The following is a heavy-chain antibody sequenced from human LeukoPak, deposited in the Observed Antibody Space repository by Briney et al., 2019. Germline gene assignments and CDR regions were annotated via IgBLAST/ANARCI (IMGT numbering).Heavy chain of an antibody. J-gene: IGHJ3*02. CDR3: ATTPVVLYYYDSSGYHDAFDI. CDR2: INHSGST. CDR1: GGSFSGYY. Sequence: PSETLSLTCAVYGGSFSGYYWSWIRQPPGKGLEWIGEINHSGSTNYNPSLKSRVTISVDTSKNQFSLKLSSVTAADTAVYYCATTPVVLYYYDSSGYHDAFDIWGQGTMVTVSS. V-gene: IGHV4-34*01. D-gene: IGHD3-22*01.